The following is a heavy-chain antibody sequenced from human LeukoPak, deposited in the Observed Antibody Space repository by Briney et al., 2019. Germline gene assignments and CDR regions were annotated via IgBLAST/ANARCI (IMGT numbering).Heavy chain of an antibody. Sequence: PGGSLRLSCAASGFTFKNYAMSWVRQAPGKGLLWVSSISSSDGSTYYADPVKGRFTISRDNSKNTLYLQMNSLRAEDTALYFCAKYFYGSGSYYAFDIWGQGTMVTVSS. CDR3: AKYFYGSGSYYAFDI. D-gene: IGHD3-10*01. V-gene: IGHV3-23*01. J-gene: IGHJ3*02. CDR2: ISSSDGST. CDR1: GFTFKNYA.